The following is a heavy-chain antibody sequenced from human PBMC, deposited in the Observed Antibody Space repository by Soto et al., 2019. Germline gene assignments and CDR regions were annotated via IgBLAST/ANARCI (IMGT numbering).Heavy chain of an antibody. CDR3: AKAIGGNSRDGMDV. CDR1: GFTFSSYG. CDR2: ISYDGSNK. Sequence: QPGGSLRLSCAASGFTFSSYGMHWVRQAPGKGLEWVAVISYDGSNKYYADSVKGRFTISRDNSKNTLYLQMNSLRAEDTAVYYCAKAIGGNSRDGMDVWGQGTTVTVSS. V-gene: IGHV3-30*18. D-gene: IGHD2-21*02. J-gene: IGHJ6*02.